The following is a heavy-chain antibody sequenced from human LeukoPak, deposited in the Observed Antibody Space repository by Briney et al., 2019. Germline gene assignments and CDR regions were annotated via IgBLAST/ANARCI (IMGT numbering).Heavy chain of an antibody. D-gene: IGHD2-2*01. J-gene: IGHJ5*02. CDR3: AREIIVVPAAMPLDP. Sequence: ASVKVSCKASGYTFTSYYMHWVRQAPGQGLEWMGIINPSGGSTSYAQKFQGRVTMTRDTSTSTVYMELSRLRSDDTAVYYCAREIIVVPAAMPLDPWGQGTLVTVSS. CDR1: GYTFTSYY. V-gene: IGHV1-46*01. CDR2: INPSGGST.